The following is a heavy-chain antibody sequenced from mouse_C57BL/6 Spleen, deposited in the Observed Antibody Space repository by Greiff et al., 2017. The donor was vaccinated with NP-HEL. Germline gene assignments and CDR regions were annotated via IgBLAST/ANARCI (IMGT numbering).Heavy chain of an antibody. CDR1: GYTFTSYW. Sequence: VQLQQPGAELVMPGASVKLSCKASGYTFTSYWMHWVKQRPGQGLEWIGEIDPSDSYTNYNQKFKGKSTLTVDKSSSTAYMQLSSLTSEDSAVYYCARGVTNYYYAMDYWGQGTSVTVSS. CDR3: ARGVTNYYYAMDY. D-gene: IGHD2-2*01. CDR2: IDPSDSYT. J-gene: IGHJ4*01. V-gene: IGHV1-69*01.